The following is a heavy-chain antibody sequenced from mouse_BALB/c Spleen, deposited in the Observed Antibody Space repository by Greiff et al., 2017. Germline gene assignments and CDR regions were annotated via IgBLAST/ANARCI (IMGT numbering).Heavy chain of an antibody. CDR2: INPSNGGT. V-gene: IGHV1S81*02. Sequence: VQLQESGAELVKPGASVKLSCKASGYTFTSYYMYWVKQRPGQGLEWIGEINPSNGGTNFNEKFKSKATLTVDKSSSTAYMQLSSLTSEDSAVYYCTRSGHYKDAMDYWGQGTSVTVSS. D-gene: IGHD2-12*01. J-gene: IGHJ4*01. CDR1: GYTFTSYY. CDR3: TRSGHYKDAMDY.